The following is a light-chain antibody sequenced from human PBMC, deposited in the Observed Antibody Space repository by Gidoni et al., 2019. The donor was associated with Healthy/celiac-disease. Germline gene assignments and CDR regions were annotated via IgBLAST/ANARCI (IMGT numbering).Light chain of an antibody. V-gene: IGKV1-39*01. CDR1: QSISSY. J-gene: IGKJ1*01. Sequence: DIQMTQSPSSLSASVGDRVTITCRASQSISSYLNWYQQKPGKAPKLLIYAASSLQSGVPSRFSGSGSGTDFTLTISSLQPEDFATYYCQQSYSTAVATFXXXAKVEIK. CDR2: AAS. CDR3: QQSYSTAVAT.